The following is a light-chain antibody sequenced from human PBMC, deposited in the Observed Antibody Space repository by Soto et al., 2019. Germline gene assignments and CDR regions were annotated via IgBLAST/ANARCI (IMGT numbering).Light chain of an antibody. V-gene: IGKV3-11*01. CDR3: QQRSNWPLIT. J-gene: IGKJ5*01. Sequence: EIVLTQSPATLSLSPGERATLSCRASQSVSNYLAWYQQKPGQAPRLLIYDASNRATGIPARFSGSGSGTDFTLTISSLEPEDFAVYYGQQRSNWPLITFGQGTRLEIK. CDR2: DAS. CDR1: QSVSNY.